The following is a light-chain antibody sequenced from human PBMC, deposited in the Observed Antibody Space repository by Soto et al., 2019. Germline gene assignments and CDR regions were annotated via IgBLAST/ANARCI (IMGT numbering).Light chain of an antibody. V-gene: IGKV3-20*01. CDR3: QQYGSSPIT. J-gene: IGKJ5*01. CDR1: QSVSSSY. CDR2: GAS. Sequence: EIVLTQSPGTLSLSPGERATLSCRASQSVSSSYLAWYQQKPAQAPMLLIYGASSRATGIPDRFSGIGSGTDFTLTISRLEPEDFAVYYCQQYGSSPITFGQGTRLEIK.